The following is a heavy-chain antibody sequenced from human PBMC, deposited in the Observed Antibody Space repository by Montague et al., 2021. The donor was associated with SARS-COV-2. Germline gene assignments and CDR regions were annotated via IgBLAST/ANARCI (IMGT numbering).Heavy chain of an antibody. CDR1: GFSFSDYY. V-gene: IGHV3-11*05. Sequence: SLRLSCAASGFSFSDYYMTWIRQAPGKGLEWISYISSNSRYTNYXXSLKGRFSISRDNAKNSLSPQMNSLRADDTAVYYCARVLITINWEGRTPRIFYYYGMDVWGQGTTVTVSS. D-gene: IGHD3-3*01. CDR2: ISSNSRYT. J-gene: IGHJ6*02. CDR3: ARVLITINWEGRTPRIFYYYGMDV.